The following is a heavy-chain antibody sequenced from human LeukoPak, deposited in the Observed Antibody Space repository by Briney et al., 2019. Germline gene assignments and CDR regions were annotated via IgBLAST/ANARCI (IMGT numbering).Heavy chain of an antibody. Sequence: PSETLSLTCAVYGGSFSGYYWSWIRQPPGKGLEWIGEINHSGSTNYNPPLKSRVTISVDTSKNQFSLKLSSVSAADTAVYYCARGVLGTIVVVVAAYYFDYWGQGTLVTVSS. D-gene: IGHD2-15*01. CDR2: INHSGST. J-gene: IGHJ4*02. CDR3: ARGVLGTIVVVVAAYYFDY. CDR1: GGSFSGYY. V-gene: IGHV4-34*01.